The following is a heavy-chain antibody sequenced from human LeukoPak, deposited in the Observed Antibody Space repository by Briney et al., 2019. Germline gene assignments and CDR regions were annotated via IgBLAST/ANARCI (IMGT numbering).Heavy chain of an antibody. Sequence: SETLSLTCTVSGGSISSYYWSWIRQPPGKGLEWIGSIYHSGTTYYNPSLKSRVTISVDTSKNQFSLRMSSVTAANTAVYYCARWSEDAFDIWGQGTMVTVSS. CDR2: IYHSGTT. J-gene: IGHJ3*02. CDR1: GGSISSYY. V-gene: IGHV4-59*08. CDR3: ARWSEDAFDI.